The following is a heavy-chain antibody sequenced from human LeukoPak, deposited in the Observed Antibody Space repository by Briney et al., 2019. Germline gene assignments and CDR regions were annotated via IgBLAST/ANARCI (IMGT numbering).Heavy chain of an antibody. D-gene: IGHD6-19*01. CDR1: GGSISSYY. CDR2: IYYSGST. V-gene: IGHV4-59*01. J-gene: IGHJ4*02. CDR3: ARSQQWLVPPDY. Sequence: PSETLSLTCTVSGGSISSYYWSWIRQPPGKGLEWIGYIYYSGSTNYNPSLKSRVTISVDTSKNQFSLKLSSVTAADTAVYYCARSQQWLVPPDYWGQGTLVTVSS.